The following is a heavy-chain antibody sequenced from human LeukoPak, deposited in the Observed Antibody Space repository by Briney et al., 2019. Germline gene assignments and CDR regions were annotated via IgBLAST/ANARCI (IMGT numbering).Heavy chain of an antibody. CDR3: ARRGYNGNFLGY. CDR2: IYPGDSDT. V-gene: IGHV5-51*07. Sequence: GEPLKISCACAVYTCTNCLIGWRHEMRGKGLEWMGIIYPGDSDTRYSPAFEGQVTITADESITTAYLKGSCLKASDNAMYYCARRGYNGNFLGYWGQGTLVTVSS. D-gene: IGHD5-24*01. J-gene: IGHJ4*02. CDR1: VYTCTNCL.